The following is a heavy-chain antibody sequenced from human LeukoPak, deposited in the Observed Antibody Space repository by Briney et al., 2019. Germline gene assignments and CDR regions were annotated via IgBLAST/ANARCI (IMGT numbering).Heavy chain of an antibody. J-gene: IGHJ6*03. CDR1: GYTFTSYG. V-gene: IGHV1-18*01. D-gene: IGHD2-15*01. CDR2: ISAYNGNT. Sequence: GASVKVSCKASGYTFTSYGISLVRPAPGEGLGWMGWISAYNGNTNYAQKLQGRVTMTTDTSTSTAYMELRSLRSDDTAVYYCAIVVVAAFDMDVWGKGTTVTVSS. CDR3: AIVVVAAFDMDV.